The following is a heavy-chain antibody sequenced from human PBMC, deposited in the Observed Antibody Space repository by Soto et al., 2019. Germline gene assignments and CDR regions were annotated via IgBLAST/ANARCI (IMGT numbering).Heavy chain of an antibody. CDR1: GFNFGPFW. V-gene: IGHV3-74*01. CDR2: INSDGSTI. CDR3: ARDRGYPDSFDI. D-gene: IGHD3-10*01. J-gene: IGHJ3*02. Sequence: GGSLRLSCAASGFNFGPFWMHWVRQVPGKGLVWVSHINSDGSTIVYADSVKGRFTISRDNAKNTLFLQMNSLRVEDTAVYYCARDRGYPDSFDIWGQGTMVTVSS.